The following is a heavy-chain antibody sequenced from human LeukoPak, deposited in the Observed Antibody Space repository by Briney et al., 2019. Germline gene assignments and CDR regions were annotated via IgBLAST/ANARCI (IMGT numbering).Heavy chain of an antibody. Sequence: PSETLSLTCTVSGGSISSYYWSWIRQPPGKGLEWIGEINHSGSTNYNPSLKSRVTISVDTSKNQFSLKLSSVTAADTAVYYCARGRVSRSYYYGSGSYPSYYFDYWGQGTLVTVSS. CDR1: GGSISSYY. D-gene: IGHD3-10*01. J-gene: IGHJ4*02. CDR2: INHSGST. CDR3: ARGRVSRSYYYGSGSYPSYYFDY. V-gene: IGHV4-34*01.